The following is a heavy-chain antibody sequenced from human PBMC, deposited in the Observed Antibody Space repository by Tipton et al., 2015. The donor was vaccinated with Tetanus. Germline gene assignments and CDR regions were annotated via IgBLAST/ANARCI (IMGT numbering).Heavy chain of an antibody. CDR2: IYHSGSA. J-gene: IGHJ4*02. D-gene: IGHD1-7*01. Sequence: TLSLTCTVSGAAISSDDYYWSWIRQSPGKGLEWIGYIYHSGSAYYRPSLKSRATISVDTSKNKFSLKVTSVTAADTAVYYCARANYDSSKKGPFDSWGQGSLVIVSS. CDR1: GAAISSDDYY. CDR3: ARANYDSSKKGPFDS. V-gene: IGHV4-30-4*01.